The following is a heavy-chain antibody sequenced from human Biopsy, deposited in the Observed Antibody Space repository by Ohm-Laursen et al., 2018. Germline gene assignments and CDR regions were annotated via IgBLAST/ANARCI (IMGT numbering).Heavy chain of an antibody. CDR1: GVSINGGRYY. Sequence: SQTLSLTCPVSGVSINGGRYYWNWIHHHPGKGLEWIGNIFYSANTYYNPSLKSRVTISVDTSKNQFSLKLSSVTAADTAVYYCARLGSGDYFPTFFDFWGQGALVTVSS. D-gene: IGHD5-12*01. CDR3: ARLGSGDYFPTFFDF. J-gene: IGHJ4*02. V-gene: IGHV4-31*03. CDR2: IFYSANT.